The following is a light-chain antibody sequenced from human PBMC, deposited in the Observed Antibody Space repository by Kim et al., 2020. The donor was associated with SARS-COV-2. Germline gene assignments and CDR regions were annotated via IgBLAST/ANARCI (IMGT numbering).Light chain of an antibody. CDR3: QQYYGYPYT. CDR1: QGISSY. CDR2: AAS. Sequence: AIRITQSPSSLSASTGDRVTITCRASQGISSYLAWYQQKPGKAPKLLIYAASTLQSGVLSRFSGSGSGTDFTLTINCLQSEDFATYYCQQYYGYPYTFGQGTKLEI. J-gene: IGKJ2*01. V-gene: IGKV1-8*01.